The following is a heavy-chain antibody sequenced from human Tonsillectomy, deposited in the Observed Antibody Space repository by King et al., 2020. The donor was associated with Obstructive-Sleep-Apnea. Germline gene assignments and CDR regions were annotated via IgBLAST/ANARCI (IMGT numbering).Heavy chain of an antibody. CDR2: IRNKVNSYTT. V-gene: IGHV3-72*01. CDR1: AFTISDHY. CDR3: ARVHGGKGSFDY. Sequence: VQLVESGGGLVQPGGSLRLSCAASAFTISDHYMDWVRQAPGKGLEWVGRIRNKVNSYTTEYAASVKGRFTISRDDSKNSLYLQMNSLKTEDTAVYYCARVHGGKGSFDYWGQGTLVTVSS. J-gene: IGHJ4*02. D-gene: IGHD3-16*01.